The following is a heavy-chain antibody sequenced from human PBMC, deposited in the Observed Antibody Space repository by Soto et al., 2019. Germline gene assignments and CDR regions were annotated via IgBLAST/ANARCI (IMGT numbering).Heavy chain of an antibody. Sequence: ASVKVSCKASGYTFTSYYMHWVRQAPGQGLEWMGIINPSGGSTSYAQKFQGRVTMTRDTSTGTVYMGLGSLRSEDTAVYYCARDRRPPIAARGENDAFDIWGQGTMVTVSS. J-gene: IGHJ3*02. CDR1: GYTFTSYY. CDR2: INPSGGST. CDR3: ARDRRPPIAARGENDAFDI. V-gene: IGHV1-46*03. D-gene: IGHD6-6*01.